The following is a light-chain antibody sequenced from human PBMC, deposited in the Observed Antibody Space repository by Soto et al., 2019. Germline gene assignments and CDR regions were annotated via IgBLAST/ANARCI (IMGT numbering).Light chain of an antibody. J-gene: IGKJ1*01. CDR1: QGLVDTDGNTY. Sequence: DVVMTQSPLSLPVTLGQPASITCRSSQGLVDTDGNTYVNWFQQRPGQTPRRLISQVSNRDSGVPDGFSGSGSSSDFTLKISRVEAEDGGVYFGMQGTCWPWTFGQGTKVEIK. CDR2: QVS. CDR3: MQGTCWPWT. V-gene: IGKV2-30*01.